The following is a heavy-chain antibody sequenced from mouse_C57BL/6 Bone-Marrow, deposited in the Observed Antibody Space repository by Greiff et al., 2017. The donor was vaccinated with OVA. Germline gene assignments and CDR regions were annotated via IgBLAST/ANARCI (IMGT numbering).Heavy chain of an antibody. CDR3: ARGGGYYGSRRGFAY. CDR2: IDPNSGGT. Sequence: QVQLQQPGAELVKPGASVKLSCKASGYTFTSYWMHWVKQRPGRGLEWIGRIDPNSGGTKYNEKFKSKATLTVDKPSSTAYMQLSSLTSWDSAVYYCARGGGYYGSRRGFAYWGQGTLVTVSA. J-gene: IGHJ3*01. V-gene: IGHV1-72*01. CDR1: GYTFTSYW. D-gene: IGHD1-1*01.